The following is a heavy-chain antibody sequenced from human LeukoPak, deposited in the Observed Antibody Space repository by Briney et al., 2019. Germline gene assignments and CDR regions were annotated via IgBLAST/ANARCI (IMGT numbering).Heavy chain of an antibody. Sequence: KASETLSLTCTVSGDSITGSSYYWGWIRQPPGKGLEWIGSMYYSGSTYSNPSLKSRVTISVDTSKNQFSLKLTSVTAADTAVYYCARDWEYCSRTICYRWFDPWGQGTLVTVSS. D-gene: IGHD2-2*01. CDR2: MYYSGST. J-gene: IGHJ5*02. CDR1: GDSITGSSYY. V-gene: IGHV4-39*07. CDR3: ARDWEYCSRTICYRWFDP.